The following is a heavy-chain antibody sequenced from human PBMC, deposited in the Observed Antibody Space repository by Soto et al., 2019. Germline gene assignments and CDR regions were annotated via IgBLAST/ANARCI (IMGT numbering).Heavy chain of an antibody. V-gene: IGHV3-30*18. CDR3: AKDSYGDPINWFDP. Sequence: QVQLVESGGGVVQPGRSLRLSCAASGFTFSSYGMHWVRQAPGKGLEWVAVISYDGSNKYYADSVKGRFTISRDNSKNTMYLQMNSLRAEDTAVYYCAKDSYGDPINWFDPWGQGTLVTVSS. J-gene: IGHJ5*02. CDR2: ISYDGSNK. CDR1: GFTFSSYG. D-gene: IGHD4-17*01.